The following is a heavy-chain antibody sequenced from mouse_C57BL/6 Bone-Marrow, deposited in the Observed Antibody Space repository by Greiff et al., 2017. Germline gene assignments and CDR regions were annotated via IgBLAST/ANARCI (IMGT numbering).Heavy chain of an antibody. J-gene: IGHJ3*01. CDR3: ASPISTVGFAY. D-gene: IGHD1-1*01. V-gene: IGHV5-12*01. CDR2: ISNGGGST. Sequence: EVKVVESGGGLVQPGGSLKLSCEASGFTFSDYYMYWVRQTTEQRLEWVAYISNGGGSTYYPEPVKGRFTFSRYNAKTTLYLQMRRLKSEDTAMYYCASPISTVGFAYWGQGTLVTVSA. CDR1: GFTFSDYY.